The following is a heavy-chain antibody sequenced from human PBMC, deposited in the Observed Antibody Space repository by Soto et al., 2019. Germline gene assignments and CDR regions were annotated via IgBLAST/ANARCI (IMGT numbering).Heavy chain of an antibody. CDR3: TTDPRDYGDYIYYYGMDV. V-gene: IGHV3-15*01. Sequence: GGSLRLSCAASGFTFSNAWMSWVRQAPGKGLEWVGRIKSKTDGGTTDYAAPVKGRFTISRDDSKNTLYLQMNSLKTEDTAVYYCTTDPRDYGDYIYYYGMDVWGQGTTVTVSS. CDR1: GFTFSNAW. D-gene: IGHD4-17*01. J-gene: IGHJ6*02. CDR2: IKSKTDGGTT.